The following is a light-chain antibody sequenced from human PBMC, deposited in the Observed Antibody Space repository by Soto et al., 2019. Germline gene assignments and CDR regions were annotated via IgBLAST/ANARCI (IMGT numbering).Light chain of an antibody. V-gene: IGLV7-43*01. Sequence: QAVVTKEPSLTVSPGGTVTLTCASSTGAVTISYYPNWFQQKPGQEPRALIYNTDNKYSWTPARFSGSLLGGKAALTLSDVQPEDEAEYYCLLYYGGPRVFGGGTKLTVL. CDR2: NTD. CDR1: TGAVTISYY. CDR3: LLYYGGPRV. J-gene: IGLJ3*02.